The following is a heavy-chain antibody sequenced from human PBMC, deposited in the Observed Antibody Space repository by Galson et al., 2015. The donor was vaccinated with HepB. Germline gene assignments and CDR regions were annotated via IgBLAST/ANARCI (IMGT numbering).Heavy chain of an antibody. CDR3: ARDFAKDTAMVTEL. D-gene: IGHD5-18*01. CDR2: ISYDGSNK. Sequence: SLRPSCAASGFTFSSYAMHWVRQAPGKGLEWVAVISYDGSNKYYADSVKGRFTISRDNSKNTLYLQMNSLRAEDTAVYYCARDFAKDTAMVTELWGQGTLVTVSS. V-gene: IGHV3-30*04. J-gene: IGHJ4*02. CDR1: GFTFSSYA.